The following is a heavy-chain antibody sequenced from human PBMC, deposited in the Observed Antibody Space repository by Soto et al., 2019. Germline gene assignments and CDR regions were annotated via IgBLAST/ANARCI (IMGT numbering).Heavy chain of an antibody. CDR2: ISYDGSNK. CDR3: ARERGGFEIQLLSHRGFGGDAFDI. Sequence: QVQLVESGGGVVQPGRSLRLSCAASGFTFSSYAMHWVRQAPGKGLEWVAVISYDGSNKYYADSVKGRFTISRDNSKNTLYLQMNSLRAEDTAVYYCARERGGFEIQLLSHRGFGGDAFDIWGQGTMVTVSS. D-gene: IGHD5-18*01. J-gene: IGHJ3*02. V-gene: IGHV3-30-3*01. CDR1: GFTFSSYA.